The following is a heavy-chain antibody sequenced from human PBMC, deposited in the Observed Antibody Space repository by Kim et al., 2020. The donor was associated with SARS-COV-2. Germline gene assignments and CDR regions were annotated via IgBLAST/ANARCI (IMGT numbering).Heavy chain of an antibody. D-gene: IGHD5-18*01. J-gene: IGHJ6*02. Sequence: GGSLRLSCAASGFTFSSYEMNWVRQAPGKGLEWVSYISSSGSTIYYADSVKGRFTISRDNAKNSLYLQMNSLRAEDTAVYYCATRAGYSYGYTYYYGMDVWGQGTTVTVSS. CDR2: ISSSGSTI. CDR3: ATRAGYSYGYTYYYGMDV. V-gene: IGHV3-48*03. CDR1: GFTFSSYE.